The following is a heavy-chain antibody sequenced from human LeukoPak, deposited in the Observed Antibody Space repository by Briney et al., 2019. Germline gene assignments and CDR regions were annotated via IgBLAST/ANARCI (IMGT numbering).Heavy chain of an antibody. CDR3: ARRGYSSGWYYFDY. D-gene: IGHD6-19*01. Sequence: SETLSLTCTVSGGSISSYYWSWLRQPPGKGLEWIGYIYYSGSTNYNPSPKSRVTISVDTSKNQFSLKLSSVTAADTAVYYCARRGYSSGWYYFDYWGQGTLVTVSS. CDR2: IYYSGST. CDR1: GGSISSYY. V-gene: IGHV4-59*08. J-gene: IGHJ4*02.